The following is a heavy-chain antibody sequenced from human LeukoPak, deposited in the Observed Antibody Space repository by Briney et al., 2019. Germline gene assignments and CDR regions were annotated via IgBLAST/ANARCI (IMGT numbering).Heavy chain of an antibody. V-gene: IGHV1-69*04. D-gene: IGHD6-13*01. J-gene: IGHJ4*01. CDR3: ARVPVAAAGTTPIDY. Sequence: SVKVSCKASGGTFSCYAISWVRQAPGQGLEWMGRIIPILGIAHYAQKFQGRVTTTADNSTITAYMKLSSMGSEDTAEYYCARVPVAAAGTTPIDYWGQGTLVTVSS. CDR2: IIPILGIA. CDR1: GGTFSCYA.